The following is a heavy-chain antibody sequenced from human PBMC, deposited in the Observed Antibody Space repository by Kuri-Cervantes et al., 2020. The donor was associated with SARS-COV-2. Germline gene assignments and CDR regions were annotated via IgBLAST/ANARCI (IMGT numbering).Heavy chain of an antibody. D-gene: IGHD1-20*01. CDR3: GRDRKGIGPNWTDY. Sequence: ASVKVSCKVSGYTLTELFMHWVRQAPGKGLEWMGGFDPEDGETIYAQKFQGRVTMTEDTSTDTAYMELSSLRSEDTAVYFCGRDRKGIGPNWTDYWGQGTLVTVSS. J-gene: IGHJ4*02. V-gene: IGHV1-24*01. CDR2: FDPEDGET. CDR1: GYTLTELF.